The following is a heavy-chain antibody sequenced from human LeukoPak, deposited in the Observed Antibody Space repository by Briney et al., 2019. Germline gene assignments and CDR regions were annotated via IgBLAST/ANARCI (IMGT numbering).Heavy chain of an antibody. CDR1: GFAFSPSI. CDR3: ATSDDLWSGMDN. CDR2: ISSSSSYI. D-gene: IGHD3-3*01. J-gene: IGHJ4*02. V-gene: IGHV3-21*01. Sequence: GWSLSLSCAVSGFAFSPSIMNWVRQAAGKGRTWVSSISSSSSYIYYADSVNGRFTTSRDNAKNSLYLQMDSLRAEDTAVYYCATSDDLWSGMDNWGQGTLVTVSS.